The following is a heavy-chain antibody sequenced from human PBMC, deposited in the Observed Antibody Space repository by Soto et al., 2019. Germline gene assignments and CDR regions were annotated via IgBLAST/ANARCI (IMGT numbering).Heavy chain of an antibody. Sequence: PGGSLRLSCAASGFTFSNAWMSWVRQAPGKGLEWVGRIKSKTDGGTTDYAAPVKGRFTISRDDSKNTLYLQMNSLKTEDTAVYYCTTDPRIEYYDILTGYYRFDYWGQGTLVTVSS. CDR1: GFTFSNAW. CDR2: IKSKTDGGTT. V-gene: IGHV3-15*01. CDR3: TTDPRIEYYDILTGYYRFDY. J-gene: IGHJ4*02. D-gene: IGHD3-9*01.